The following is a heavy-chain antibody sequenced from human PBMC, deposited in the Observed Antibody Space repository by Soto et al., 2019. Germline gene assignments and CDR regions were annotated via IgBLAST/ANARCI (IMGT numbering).Heavy chain of an antibody. V-gene: IGHV1-8*01. CDR3: AREARRTLLASLTYYYYYGMDI. CDR2: MNPNSGNT. J-gene: IGHJ6*02. CDR1: GYTFTSYD. D-gene: IGHD3-3*02. Sequence: ASVKVSCKASGYTFTSYDINWVRQATGQGLEWMGWMNPNSGNTGYAQKFKGRVTMTRNTSISTAYMELSSLRSEDTAVYYCAREARRTLLASLTYYYYYGMDIWRQGTTVTVSS.